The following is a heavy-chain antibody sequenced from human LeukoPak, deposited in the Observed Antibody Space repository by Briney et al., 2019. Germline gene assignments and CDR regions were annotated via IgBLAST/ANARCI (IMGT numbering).Heavy chain of an antibody. J-gene: IGHJ6*02. Sequence: PGGSLRLSCAASGFTFSSYSMNWVRQAPGKGLEWVSYISSSSSTIYYADSVKGRFTISRDNAKNLLYLQMNSLRDEDTAVYYCAREIPRDYYYYYGMDVWGQGTTVTVSS. CDR2: ISSSSSTI. D-gene: IGHD2-21*01. CDR3: AREIPRDYYYYYGMDV. CDR1: GFTFSSYS. V-gene: IGHV3-48*02.